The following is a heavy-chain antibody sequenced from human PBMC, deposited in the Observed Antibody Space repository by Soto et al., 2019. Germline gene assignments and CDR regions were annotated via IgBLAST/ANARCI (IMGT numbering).Heavy chain of an antibody. Sequence: QVQLQESGPGLVKPSETLSLTCAVSGGSISYSYWSWIRQPPGKGLEWIGSIYYSGSTSYIPSLKNRVTISVDTSKNQFSLKLSSVTAADTAVYYCARAPSLRYVAAAPYGMDVWGQGTTVTVSS. J-gene: IGHJ6*02. D-gene: IGHD6-13*01. CDR2: IYYSGST. V-gene: IGHV4-59*12. CDR3: ARAPSLRYVAAAPYGMDV. CDR1: GGSISYSY.